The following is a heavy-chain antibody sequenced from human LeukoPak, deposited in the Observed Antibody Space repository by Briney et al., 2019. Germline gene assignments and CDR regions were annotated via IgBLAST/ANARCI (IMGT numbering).Heavy chain of an antibody. Sequence: GGSLRLSCAASGFTFSSYGMHWVRQAPGKGLEWVSFIRYDGSDKYYADSVRGRFTISRDNSKNTLYLQMNSLRAEDTAVYYCARQDMGDYWGQGTLVTVSS. CDR2: IRYDGSDK. D-gene: IGHD2-15*01. CDR1: GFTFSSYG. V-gene: IGHV3-30*02. CDR3: ARQDMGDY. J-gene: IGHJ4*02.